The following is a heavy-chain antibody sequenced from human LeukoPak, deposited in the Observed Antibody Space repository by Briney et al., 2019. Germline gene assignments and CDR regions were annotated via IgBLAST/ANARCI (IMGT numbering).Heavy chain of an antibody. CDR2: ISGSGGST. D-gene: IGHD2-15*01. V-gene: IGHV3-23*01. J-gene: IGHJ4*02. CDR1: AFTFGSYA. CDR3: AKDSVCSGATCYSHFDY. Sequence: PGGSLRLSCAASAFTFGSYAMSWVRQAPGKGLEWVSAISGSGGSTYYADSVKGRFTISRDNSKNTLYLQMNSLRAEDTAVYYRAKDSVCSGATCYSHFDYWGQGTLVTVSS.